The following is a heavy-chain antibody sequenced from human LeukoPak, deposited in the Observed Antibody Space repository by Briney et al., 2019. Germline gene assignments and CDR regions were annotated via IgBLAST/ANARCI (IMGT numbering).Heavy chain of an antibody. CDR3: AREAWWLVRGVFEI. V-gene: IGHV4-30-2*01. J-gene: IGHJ3*02. D-gene: IGHD6-19*01. CDR2: IYHSGST. CDR1: GGSISSGGYY. Sequence: KPSETLSLTCTVSGGSISSGGYYWSWIRQPPGKGLEWIGYIYHSGSTYYNPSLKSRVTISVDRSKNQFSLKLSSVTAADTAVYYCAREAWWLVRGVFEIWGQGTMVTVSS.